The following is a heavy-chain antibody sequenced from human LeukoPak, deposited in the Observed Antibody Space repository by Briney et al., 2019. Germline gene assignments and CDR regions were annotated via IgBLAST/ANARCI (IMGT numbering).Heavy chain of an antibody. CDR3: ARVPVVVTAIGGGY. V-gene: IGHV3-66*01. J-gene: IGHJ4*02. Sequence: GGSLRLSCAASGFTVSSNYMSWVRQAPGKGLEWVSVIYSGGSTYYADSVKGRFTISRDNSKNTLYLRMNSLRAEDTAVYYCARVPVVVTAIGGGYWGQGTLVTVSS. CDR1: GFTVSSNY. D-gene: IGHD2-21*02. CDR2: IYSGGST.